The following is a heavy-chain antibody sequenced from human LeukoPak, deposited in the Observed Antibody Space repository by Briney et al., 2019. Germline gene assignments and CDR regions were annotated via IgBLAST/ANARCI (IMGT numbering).Heavy chain of an antibody. Sequence: GGSLRLSCAASGFTFSSYAMSWVRQAPGKGLEWVSAISGSGGSTYYADSVKGRFTISRDNSKSTLYLQMNSLRAEDTAVYYCARGSLWSGYTKFDYWGQGTLVTVSS. J-gene: IGHJ4*02. CDR2: ISGSGGST. CDR1: GFTFSSYA. V-gene: IGHV3-23*01. D-gene: IGHD3-3*01. CDR3: ARGSLWSGYTKFDY.